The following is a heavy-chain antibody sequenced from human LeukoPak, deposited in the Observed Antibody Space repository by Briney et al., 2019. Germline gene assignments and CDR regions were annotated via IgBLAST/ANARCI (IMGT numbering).Heavy chain of an antibody. CDR2: IYYNGST. J-gene: IGHJ2*01. CDR1: GGSIRNYY. V-gene: IGHV4-59*01. D-gene: IGHD4-17*01. Sequence: SETLSLTCSVSGGSIRNYYWSWIRQPPGKGLEWIGYIYYNGSTNYKLSLKSRVTISVDTSKNQLSLKLSSVTAADTAVYYCAREATVNNWYFDLWGRGTLVTVSS. CDR3: AREATVNNWYFDL.